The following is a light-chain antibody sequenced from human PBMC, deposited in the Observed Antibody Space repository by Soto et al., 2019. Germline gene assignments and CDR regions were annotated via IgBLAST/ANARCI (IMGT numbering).Light chain of an antibody. J-gene: IGLJ1*01. CDR2: DVS. CDR1: GSDVGSNNR. CDR3: SSYTTSNTYV. Sequence: QSALTQPPSVSGSPGQSVAISCTGTGSDVGSNNRVSWYQQPPGSAPKLIIYDVSNRPSAIPDRFSGSKSANTASLTISGLQTEDEADYYCSSYTTSNTYVFGTGTRSPS. V-gene: IGLV2-18*02.